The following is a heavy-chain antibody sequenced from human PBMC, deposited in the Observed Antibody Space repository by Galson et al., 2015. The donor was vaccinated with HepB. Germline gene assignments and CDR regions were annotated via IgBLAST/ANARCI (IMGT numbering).Heavy chain of an antibody. CDR2: ISTSNSYT. CDR3: ARDHSDYIGG. D-gene: IGHD4-11*01. CDR1: GFTFINYY. V-gene: IGHV3-21*01. J-gene: IGHJ4*02. Sequence: SLRLSCAVSGFTFINYYMNWLRQAPGKGPEWVSSISTSNSYTYYADSVKGRFTISRDNAKNSLFLEMNSLRAEDTAVYYCARDHSDYIGGWGQGTLVTVSS.